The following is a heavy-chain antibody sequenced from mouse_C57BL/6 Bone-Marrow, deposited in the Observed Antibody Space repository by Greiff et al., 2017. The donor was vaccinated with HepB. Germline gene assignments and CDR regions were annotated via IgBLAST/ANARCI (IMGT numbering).Heavy chain of an antibody. D-gene: IGHD2-4*01. CDR3: TRSIYYEAMDY. Sequence: EVKLMESGEGLVKPGGSLKFSCAASGFTFSSYAMSWVRQTPEKRLEWVAYISSGGDYIYYADTVKGRFTISRDNARNTLYLQMSSLKSEDTAMYYCTRSIYYEAMDYWGQGTSVTVSS. J-gene: IGHJ4*01. CDR1: GFTFSSYA. CDR2: ISSGGDYI. V-gene: IGHV5-9-1*02.